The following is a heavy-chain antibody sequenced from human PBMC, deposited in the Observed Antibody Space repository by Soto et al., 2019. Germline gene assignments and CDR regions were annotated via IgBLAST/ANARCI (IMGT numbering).Heavy chain of an antibody. CDR1: GYSLTTSG. V-gene: IGHV1-18*01. CDR2: ISTYNGNT. Sequence: QAQLVQSGAEVKEPGASVKVSCKASGYSLTTSGITWVRQAPGQGLEWMGWISTYNGNTNYAQKLQDRVTLTTDTSTSTAYMELRSLRSDDTALYYCARRLYGDYDYWGQGTLVTVSS. J-gene: IGHJ4*02. CDR3: ARRLYGDYDY. D-gene: IGHD4-17*01.